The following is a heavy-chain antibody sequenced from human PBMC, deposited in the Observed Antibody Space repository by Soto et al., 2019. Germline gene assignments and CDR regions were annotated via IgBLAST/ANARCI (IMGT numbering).Heavy chain of an antibody. J-gene: IGHJ6*02. D-gene: IGHD6-13*01. Sequence: QVQLVESGGGVVQPGRSLTLSCAASGFTFSSYGMLWVRQAPGKGLEWVAVISYEGSYKYYADSVKGRFTISRDNSKNTLDLQIKSLRAEDTGVYYWAKGEGSHCYYGMDVWGQGTTVTVSS. CDR1: GFTFSSYG. V-gene: IGHV3-30*18. CDR3: AKGEGSHCYYGMDV. CDR2: ISYEGSYK.